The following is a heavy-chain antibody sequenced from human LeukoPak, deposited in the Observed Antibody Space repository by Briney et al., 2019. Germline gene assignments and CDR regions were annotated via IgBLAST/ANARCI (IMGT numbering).Heavy chain of an antibody. CDR1: GFTFGSW. CDR3: YDTSGH. V-gene: IGHV3-7*01. CDR2: IKQDGSEK. Sequence: GGSLRLSCTASGFTFGSWIIWVRQAPRKGLEWVASIKQDGSEKYYLDSVKGRFTMSRDSAKNSLYLQMSSLRAEDTAVYYCYDTSGHWGQGTLVTVPS. J-gene: IGHJ4*02. D-gene: IGHD3-22*01.